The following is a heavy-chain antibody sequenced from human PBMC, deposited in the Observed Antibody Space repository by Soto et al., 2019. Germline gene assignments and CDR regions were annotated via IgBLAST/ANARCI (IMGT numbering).Heavy chain of an antibody. CDR2: IHTGSGHT. D-gene: IGHD1-1*01. CDR3: ARGLDNGDN. CDR1: GYTFTNFA. Sequence: QVHLVQSGAEEKKPGASVKVSCKASGYTFTNFAMHWVRQAPGQRLEWMGWIHTGSGHTKYSQNFQDRITITSDTSATTAYMDLGSLRFEDTAVYYCARGLDNGDNWGQGTLVTVSS. V-gene: IGHV1-3*04. J-gene: IGHJ4*02.